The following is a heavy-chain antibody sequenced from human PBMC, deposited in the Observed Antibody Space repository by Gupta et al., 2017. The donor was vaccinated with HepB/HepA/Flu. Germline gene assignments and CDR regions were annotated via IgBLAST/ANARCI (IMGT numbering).Heavy chain of an antibody. CDR3: VDDSSGYAYACDD. CDR1: GFTFGDYA. D-gene: IGHD3-22*01. V-gene: IGHV3-49*04. CDR2: VRSKTYGGTT. J-gene: IGHJ4*02. Sequence: GQLVESGGGLVQPGRSLTLSCTTSGFTFGDYAMTWVRQATGKGREWVGFVRSKTYGGTTECVEYVKCRFTSSRDDSKSIAYMLMNSMKTEVTAVEYWVDDSSGYAYACDDWGQGTLVTVSS.